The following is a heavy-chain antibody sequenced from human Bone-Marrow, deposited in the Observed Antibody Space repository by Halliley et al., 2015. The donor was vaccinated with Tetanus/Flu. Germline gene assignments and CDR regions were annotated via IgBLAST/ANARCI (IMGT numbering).Heavy chain of an antibody. J-gene: IGHJ4*02. D-gene: IGHD3-22*01. CDR3: AKDEIDPYDRRGYYKTKFDS. V-gene: IGHV1-18*01. Sequence: GYNENTKYPQKFQGRVTVTTDTSTTTAYMDLRSLRSDDTAVYYCAKDEIDPYDRRGYYKTKFDSWGQGTLVTVSS. CDR2: GYNENT.